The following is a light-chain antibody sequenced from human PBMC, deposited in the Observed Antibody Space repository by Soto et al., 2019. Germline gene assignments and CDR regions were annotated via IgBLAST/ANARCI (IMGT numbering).Light chain of an antibody. CDR3: SSYAGNTKYV. CDR1: SSDVGGYNY. CDR2: EVS. Sequence: QSALTQPPSASGSPGQSVTISCTGTSSDVGGYNYVSWYQQHPGKAPKLMISEVSKRPSGVPDRFSGSKSGNTASLSVSGLQAEDEADYFCSSYAGNTKYVFGTGTKLTVL. V-gene: IGLV2-8*01. J-gene: IGLJ1*01.